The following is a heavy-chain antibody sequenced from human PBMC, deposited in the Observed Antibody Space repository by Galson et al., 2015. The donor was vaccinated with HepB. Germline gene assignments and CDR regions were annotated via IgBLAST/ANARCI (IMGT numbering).Heavy chain of an antibody. CDR2: INHSGST. CDR3: ARGDDIVVVPANL. Sequence: LRLSCAASGFTFSSYGMHWVRQAPGKGLEWIGEINHSGSTNYNPSLKSRVTISVDTSKNQFSLKLSSVTAADTAVYYCARGDDIVVVPANLWGQGTLVTVSS. D-gene: IGHD2-2*01. J-gene: IGHJ5*02. CDR1: GFTFSSYG. V-gene: IGHV4-34*01.